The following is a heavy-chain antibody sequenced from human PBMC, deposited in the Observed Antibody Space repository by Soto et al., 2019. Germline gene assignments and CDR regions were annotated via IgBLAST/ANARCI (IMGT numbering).Heavy chain of an antibody. J-gene: IGHJ6*02. Sequence: ASVKVSCKASGYTFTSYAMYWVRQAPGQRLEWMGWINAGNGNTKYSQKFQGRVTITRDTSASTAYMELSSLRSEDTAVYYCARDIVLVPAVMYYYYGMDVWGQATTVTVSS. CDR2: INAGNGNT. CDR3: ARDIVLVPAVMYYYYGMDV. V-gene: IGHV1-3*01. D-gene: IGHD2-2*01. CDR1: GYTFTSYA.